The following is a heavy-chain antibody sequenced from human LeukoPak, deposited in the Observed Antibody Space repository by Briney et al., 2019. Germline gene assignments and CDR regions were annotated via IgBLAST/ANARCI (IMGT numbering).Heavy chain of an antibody. J-gene: IGHJ4*02. CDR1: GFTFSSYS. D-gene: IGHD6-19*01. V-gene: IGHV3-21*01. CDR3: ARDRIAVADPFDY. CDR2: ISSSSSYI. Sequence: PGGSLRLSCAASGFTFSSYSMNWVRQAPGKGLEWVSSISSSSSYIYYADSVKGRLTISRDNAKNSLYLQMNSLRAEDTAVYYCARDRIAVADPFDYWGQGTLVTVSS.